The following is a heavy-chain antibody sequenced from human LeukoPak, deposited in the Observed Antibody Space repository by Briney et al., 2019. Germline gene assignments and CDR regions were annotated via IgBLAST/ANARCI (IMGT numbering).Heavy chain of an antibody. CDR3: ARDVVVVPVAIHYGMDV. Sequence: SETLSLTCAVYGGSFSDYFWSWIRQPPGKGLEWIGEVNHSGRTYYNPSLKSRVTISVDTSKSEFSLKLSSVTAADTAVYYCARDVVVVPVAIHYGMDVWGQGTTVTVSS. CDR2: VNHSGRT. CDR1: GGSFSDYF. J-gene: IGHJ6*02. D-gene: IGHD2-2*01. V-gene: IGHV4-34*01.